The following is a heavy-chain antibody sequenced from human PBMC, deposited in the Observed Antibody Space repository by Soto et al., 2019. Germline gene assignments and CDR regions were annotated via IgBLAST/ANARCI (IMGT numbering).Heavy chain of an antibody. CDR2: INSDGSST. CDR3: ARDPEYPDDFDYYYYYYMDV. V-gene: IGHV3-74*01. Sequence: GGSLRLSCAASGFTFSSYWMHWVRQAPGKGLVWVSRINSDGSSTSYADSVKGRFTISRDNAKNTLYLQMNSLRAEDTAVYYCARDPEYPDDFDYYYYYYMDVWGKGTTVTVSS. J-gene: IGHJ6*03. D-gene: IGHD2-21*02. CDR1: GFTFSSYW.